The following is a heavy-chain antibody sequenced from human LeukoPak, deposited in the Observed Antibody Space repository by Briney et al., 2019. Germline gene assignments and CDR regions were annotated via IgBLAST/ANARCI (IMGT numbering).Heavy chain of an antibody. CDR1: GGSISSYY. Sequence: PSETLSLTCTVSGGSISSYYWSWIRQPPGKGLEWIGYIYYSGSTNYNPSLKSRVTISVDTSKNQFSLKLSSVTAADTAVYYCARQGGYIAPLAFWGQGTLVAVSA. J-gene: IGHJ4*02. D-gene: IGHD6-13*01. V-gene: IGHV4-59*08. CDR2: IYYSGST. CDR3: ARQGGYIAPLAF.